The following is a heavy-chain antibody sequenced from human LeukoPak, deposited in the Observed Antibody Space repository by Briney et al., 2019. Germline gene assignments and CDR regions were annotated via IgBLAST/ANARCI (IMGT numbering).Heavy chain of an antibody. CDR3: ASVTHSGSYYNPLGWFDP. CDR2: IYYSGST. CDR1: GGSISSYY. J-gene: IGHJ5*02. Sequence: SETLSLTCTVSGGSISSYYWSWIRQPPGKGLEWIGYIYYSGSTNYNPSLKSRVTISVDTSKNQFSLKLSSVTAADTAVYYCASVTHSGSYYNPLGWFDPWGQGTLVTVSS. V-gene: IGHV4-59*01. D-gene: IGHD3-10*01.